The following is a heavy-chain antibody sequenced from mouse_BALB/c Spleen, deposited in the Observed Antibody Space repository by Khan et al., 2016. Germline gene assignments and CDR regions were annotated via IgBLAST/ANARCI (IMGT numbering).Heavy chain of an antibody. D-gene: IGHD2-1*01. V-gene: IGHV5-12-1*01. J-gene: IGHJ4*01. CDR2: ISSGGGST. Sequence: EVELVESGGGLVKPGGSLKLSCAASGFAFSSYDMSWVRQTPEKRLEWVAYISSGGGSTDYPDTVKGRFTISRDNAKKTLYLQMSSLKSDDTAMYYCARQRYGNYYYYAMDYWGQGPSVTVSS. CDR3: ARQRYGNYYYYAMDY. CDR1: GFAFSSYD.